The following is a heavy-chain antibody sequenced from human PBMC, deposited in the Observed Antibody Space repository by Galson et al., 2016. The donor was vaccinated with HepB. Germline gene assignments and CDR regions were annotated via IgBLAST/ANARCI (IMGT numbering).Heavy chain of an antibody. CDR2: IYYSGSP. V-gene: IGHV4-38-2*01. CDR1: GYSISNGYY. CDR3: ARIPINFSGFDY. D-gene: IGHD1-26*01. J-gene: IGHJ4*02. Sequence: ETLSLTCDVSGYSISNGYYWGWIRQPPGKGLEWIGIIYYSGSPYYNPSLKSRVTISMDASKIQFFLKMNSVTAADTAVYYCARIPINFSGFDYWGQGTLVTASS.